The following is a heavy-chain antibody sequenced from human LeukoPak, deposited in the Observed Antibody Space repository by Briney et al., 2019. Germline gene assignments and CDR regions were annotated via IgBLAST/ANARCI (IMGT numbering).Heavy chain of an antibody. D-gene: IGHD2-15*01. V-gene: IGHV1-8*01. CDR2: MNPNSGNT. CDR3: ARDRLPCSGGSCYSSRYYYGMDV. J-gene: IGHJ6*02. CDR1: GYTFTSYD. Sequence: ASVKVSCKASGYTFTSYDINWVRQATGQGLEWMGWMNPNSGNTGYAQKFQGRVTMTRNTSISTAYMELSSLRSEDTAVYYCARDRLPCSGGSCYSSRYYYGMDVWGQGTTVTVSS.